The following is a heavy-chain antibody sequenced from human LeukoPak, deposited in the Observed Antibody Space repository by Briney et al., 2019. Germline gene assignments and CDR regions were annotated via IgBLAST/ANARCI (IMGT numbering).Heavy chain of an antibody. CDR2: IYPGDSDT. CDR1: GYSFTSYW. J-gene: IGHJ4*02. CDR3: ARPLSYSSSPGEFDY. D-gene: IGHD6-6*01. Sequence: GESLKISCKGSGYSFTSYWIGWVRQMPGKGLEWMGIIYPGDSDTRYSPSFQGQVTISADKSISTAYLQWSSLKASGTAMYYCARPLSYSSSPGEFDYWGQGTLVTVSS. V-gene: IGHV5-51*01.